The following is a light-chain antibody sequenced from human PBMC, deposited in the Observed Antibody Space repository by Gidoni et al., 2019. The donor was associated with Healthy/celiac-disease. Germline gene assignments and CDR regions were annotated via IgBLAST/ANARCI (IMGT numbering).Light chain of an antibody. CDR3: QQYNSYPALT. V-gene: IGKV1-5*01. CDR1: QSISSW. Sequence: DIQMTQSPSTLSASVGDRVTITCRASQSISSWLAWYQQKPGKAPKLLIYDASSLESGVPSRFSGSGSGIEFTLTISSLQPDDFATYYCQQYNSYPALTFGGGTKVEIK. J-gene: IGKJ4*01. CDR2: DAS.